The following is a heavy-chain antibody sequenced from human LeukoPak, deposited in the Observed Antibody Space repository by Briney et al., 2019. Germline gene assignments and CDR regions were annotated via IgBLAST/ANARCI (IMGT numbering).Heavy chain of an antibody. Sequence: ASVKVSCKASGYTFTGYYMHWVRQAPGQGLEWMGWINPNRGGTNYAQKFQGRVSMTWDTSISTASMELRRLRSDDTAVYYCSRGPHWDPHFDFWGQGTLVTVSS. V-gene: IGHV1-2*02. CDR1: GYTFTGYY. CDR2: INPNRGGT. J-gene: IGHJ4*02. CDR3: SRGPHWDPHFDF. D-gene: IGHD7-27*01.